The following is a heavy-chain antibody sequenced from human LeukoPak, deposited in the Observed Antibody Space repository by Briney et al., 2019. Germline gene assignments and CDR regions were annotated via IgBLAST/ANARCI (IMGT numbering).Heavy chain of an antibody. D-gene: IGHD2-2*01. CDR1: GFTFSSYA. J-gene: IGHJ4*02. CDR3: ATLRGGCSSTSCPDY. V-gene: IGHV3-30-3*01. CDR2: ISYDGSNK. Sequence: GGSLRLSCAASGFTFSSYAMHWVRQAPGKGLEWVAVISYDGSNKYYADSVKGRFTISRDNSKNTLYLQMNSLRAEDTAVYYCATLRGGCSSTSCPDYWGQGTLVTVSS.